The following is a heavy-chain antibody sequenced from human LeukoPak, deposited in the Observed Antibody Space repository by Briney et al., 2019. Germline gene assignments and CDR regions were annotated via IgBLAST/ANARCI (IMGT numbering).Heavy chain of an antibody. CDR2: IDPSDSYT. J-gene: IGHJ4*02. V-gene: IGHV5-10-1*04. CDR1: GYSFTSYW. Sequence: GESLRISCKGSGYSFTSYWISWVRQMPGKGLEWMGRIDPSDSYTNYSPSFQGQVTISADKSVSTAYLQWSSLEASDTAMYYCARLYGDYGPIDYWGQGTLVTVSS. D-gene: IGHD4-17*01. CDR3: ARLYGDYGPIDY.